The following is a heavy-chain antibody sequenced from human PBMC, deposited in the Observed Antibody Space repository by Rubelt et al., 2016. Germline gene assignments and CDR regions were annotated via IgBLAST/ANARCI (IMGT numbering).Heavy chain of an antibody. V-gene: IGHV1-18*01. CDR1: TFTSYG. CDR3: ARVVDTAVATGYYYGRDV. CDR2: ISAYNGNT. D-gene: IGHD5-18*01. Sequence: TFTSYGITWVRQAPGQGLEWMGWISAYNGNTNYAQKLQGRVTMTTDTSTSTAYMELRSLRSDDTAVYYCARVVDTAVATGYYYGRDVWGQGTTVTVSS. J-gene: IGHJ6*02.